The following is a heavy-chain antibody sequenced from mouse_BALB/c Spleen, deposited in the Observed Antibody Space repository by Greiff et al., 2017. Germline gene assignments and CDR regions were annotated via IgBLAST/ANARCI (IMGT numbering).Heavy chain of an antibody. CDR1: GYSITSDYA. J-gene: IGHJ3*01. V-gene: IGHV3-2*02. D-gene: IGHD2-12*01. CDR2: ISYSGST. CDR3: ARGGPNIVRFAY. Sequence: VQLKQSGPGLVKPSQSLSLTCTVTGYSITSDYAWNWIRQFPGNKLEWMGYISYSGSTSYNPSLKSRISITRDTSKNQFFLQLNSVTTEDTATYYCARGGPNIVRFAYWGQGTLVTVSA.